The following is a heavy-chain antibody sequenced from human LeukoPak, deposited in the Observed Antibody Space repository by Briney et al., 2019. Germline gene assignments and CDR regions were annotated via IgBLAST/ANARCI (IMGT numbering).Heavy chain of an antibody. D-gene: IGHD6-13*01. CDR1: GFTFSSYS. Sequence: PGGTLRLSCAASGFTFSSYSMNWVRQAPGKGLEWVSSISSSSSYIYYADSVKGRFTISRDNAKNSLYLQMNSLRAEDTAVYYCARRIAAAGNYYMGVWGKGTTVTVS. J-gene: IGHJ6*03. CDR2: ISSSSSYI. V-gene: IGHV3-21*01. CDR3: ARRIAAAGNYYMGV.